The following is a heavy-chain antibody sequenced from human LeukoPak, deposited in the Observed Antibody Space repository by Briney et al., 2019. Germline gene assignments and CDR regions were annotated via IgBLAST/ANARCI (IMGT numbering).Heavy chain of an antibody. CDR3: ARGRDTAIPFMFDY. D-gene: IGHD5-18*01. Sequence: RPSETLSLTCTVSGGSISSYYWSWIRQPPGKGLQWIGYIYSGSTDYNFSLKSRVTISVDTSKNQFSLKLTSVTAADTAVYYCARGRDTAIPFMFDYWGQGTLVTVSS. V-gene: IGHV4-59*01. CDR1: GGSISSYY. CDR2: IYSGST. J-gene: IGHJ4*02.